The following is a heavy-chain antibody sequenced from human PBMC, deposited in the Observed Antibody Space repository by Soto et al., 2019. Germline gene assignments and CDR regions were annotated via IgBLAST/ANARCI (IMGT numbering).Heavy chain of an antibody. D-gene: IGHD2-2*01. Sequence: SVKVSCKASGGTFSSYAISWVRQAPGQGLEWMGGIIPIFGTANYAQKFQGRVTITADESTSTAYVELSSLRSEDTAVYYCASLRDPGVVPAAIRYYYYGMGDWGQGTTGTVAS. V-gene: IGHV1-69*13. CDR2: IIPIFGTA. CDR3: ASLRDPGVVPAAIRYYYYGMGD. J-gene: IGHJ6*02. CDR1: GGTFSSYA.